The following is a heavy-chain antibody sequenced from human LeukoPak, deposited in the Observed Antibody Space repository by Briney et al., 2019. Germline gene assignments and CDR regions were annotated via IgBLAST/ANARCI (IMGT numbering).Heavy chain of an antibody. J-gene: IGHJ6*03. V-gene: IGHV4-34*01. D-gene: IGHD3-3*01. CDR1: GGSFSGYY. CDR2: INHSGST. Sequence: SETLSLTCAVYGGSFSGYYWSWIRQPPGKGLEWIGEINHSGSTNYNPSLKSRVTISVDTSKNQFSLKLSSVTAADTAVYYRATSRVEGYDFWSGYSHRGYYYMDVWGKGTTVTVSS. CDR3: ATSRVEGYDFWSGYSHRGYYYMDV.